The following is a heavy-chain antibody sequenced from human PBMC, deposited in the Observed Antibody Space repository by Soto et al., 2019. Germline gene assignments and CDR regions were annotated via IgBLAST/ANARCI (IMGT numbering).Heavy chain of an antibody. CDR1: GFTFTSSA. D-gene: IGHD3-3*01. Sequence: QMQLVQSGPEVKKPGTSVKVSCKASGFTFTSSAVQWVRQARGQRLEWIGWTVVGSGNTNYAQKFQERVTITRDMSTSTAYMQLSSLRSEDTAVYSCAASSKGSVLRFLCWLGDAFDIWGQGTMVTVSS. CDR3: AASSKGSVLRFLCWLGDAFDI. CDR2: TVVGSGNT. J-gene: IGHJ3*02. V-gene: IGHV1-58*01.